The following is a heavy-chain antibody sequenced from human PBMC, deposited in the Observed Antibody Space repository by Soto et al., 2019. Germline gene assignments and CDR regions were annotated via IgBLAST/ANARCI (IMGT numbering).Heavy chain of an antibody. J-gene: IGHJ4*02. CDR3: AKDSRTRHGYSSGWSDY. CDR2: ISGSGGST. Sequence: GSLRLSCAASGFTFSSYAMSWVRQAPGKGLEWVSAISGSGGSTYYADSVKGRFTISRDNSKNTLYLQMNSLRAEDTAVYYCAKDSRTRHGYSSGWSDYWGQGTLVTVP. V-gene: IGHV3-23*01. D-gene: IGHD6-19*01. CDR1: GFTFSSYA.